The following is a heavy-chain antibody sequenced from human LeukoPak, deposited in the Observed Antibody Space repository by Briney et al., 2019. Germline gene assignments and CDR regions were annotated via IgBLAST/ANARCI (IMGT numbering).Heavy chain of an antibody. Sequence: ASVKVSCKASGYTFTSYGISWVRQAPGQGLEWMGWISAYNGNTNYAQKLQGRVTMTTDTSTSTAYMELRSLRSDDTAVYYCARVSTLYGTIFGVAPTTFWYFDYWGQGTLVTVFS. CDR1: GYTFTSYG. J-gene: IGHJ4*02. V-gene: IGHV1-18*01. CDR2: ISAYNGNT. D-gene: IGHD3-3*01. CDR3: ARVSTLYGTIFGVAPTTFWYFDY.